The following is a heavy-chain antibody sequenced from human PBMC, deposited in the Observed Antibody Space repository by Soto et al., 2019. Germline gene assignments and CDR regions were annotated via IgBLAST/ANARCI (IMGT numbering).Heavy chain of an antibody. CDR3: ASLSKQLSVLGY. J-gene: IGHJ4*02. Sequence: SETLSLTCTVSGGSISSSSYYWGWIRQPPGKGLEWIGSIYYSGSTYYNPSLKSRVTIXVXXSXNXFXLXXXSVTXADTALYYCASLSKQLSVLGYWGQGTLVTVSS. D-gene: IGHD6-13*01. CDR1: GGSISSSSYY. V-gene: IGHV4-39*01. CDR2: IYYSGST.